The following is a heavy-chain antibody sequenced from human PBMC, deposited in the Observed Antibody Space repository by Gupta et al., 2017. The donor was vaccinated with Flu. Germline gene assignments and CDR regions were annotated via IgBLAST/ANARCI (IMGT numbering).Heavy chain of an antibody. D-gene: IGHD3-10*01. CDR2: ISADGRNK. Sequence: QVQLVESGGGVVQRGSSLRLSCAASGFSFNTYPMHWVRQAPGKGLEWVAFISADGRNKFYVDSVKGRFTISRDNSKNILSLQMNSLSDEDTAVYYCARPNYFPSGSYYNVFDYWGQGTLVTVSS. V-gene: IGHV3-30*04. CDR1: GFSFNTYP. J-gene: IGHJ4*02. CDR3: ARPNYFPSGSYYNVFDY.